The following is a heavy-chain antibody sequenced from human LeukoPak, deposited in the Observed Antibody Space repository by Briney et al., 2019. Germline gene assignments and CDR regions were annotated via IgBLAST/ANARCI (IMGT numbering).Heavy chain of an antibody. Sequence: PGGFLRLSCAASGFTFNSYGMHWVRQAPGKGLEWVAVIWYDGSIKYYADSVKGRFTISRDNSKNTVYLQMDSLRAEDTAVYYCARGRGYVDWLLNWGQGTLVTVSS. CDR2: IWYDGSIK. V-gene: IGHV3-33*01. D-gene: IGHD3-9*01. J-gene: IGHJ4*02. CDR1: GFTFNSYG. CDR3: ARGRGYVDWLLN.